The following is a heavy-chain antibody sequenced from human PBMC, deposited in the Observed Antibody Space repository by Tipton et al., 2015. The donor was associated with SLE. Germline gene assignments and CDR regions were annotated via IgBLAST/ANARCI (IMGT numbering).Heavy chain of an antibody. J-gene: IGHJ4*01. Sequence: QSGAEVKKRGASVKVSCKASGYTFTSYGITWVRQAPGQGLEWMGWISAYNGNTNYAPKLQGRVTMTTDTSTNTAYMELRSLRSDYSAVYFCSRCEWIGDYWGYGTLVTVSS. CDR3: SRCEWIGDY. V-gene: IGHV1-18*01. CDR2: ISAYNGNT. CDR1: GYTFTSYG. D-gene: IGHD5-12*01.